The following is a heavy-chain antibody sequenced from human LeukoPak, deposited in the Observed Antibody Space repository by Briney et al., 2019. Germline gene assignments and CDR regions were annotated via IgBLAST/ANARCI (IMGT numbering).Heavy chain of an antibody. J-gene: IGHJ4*02. CDR2: IYYSGST. Sequence: TLSLTCTVSGGSISSGGYYWSWNRQHPGKGLEWIGYIYYSGSTYYNPSLKSRVTISVDTSKNQFSLKLSSVTAADTAVYYCASESTYRYNYWGQGTLVTVSS. CDR3: ASESTYRYNY. V-gene: IGHV4-31*03. CDR1: GGSISSGGYY. D-gene: IGHD5-18*01.